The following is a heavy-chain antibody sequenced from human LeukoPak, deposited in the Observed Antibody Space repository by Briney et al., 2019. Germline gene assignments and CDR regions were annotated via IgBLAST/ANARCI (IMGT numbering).Heavy chain of an antibody. CDR2: IYYSGST. D-gene: IGHD3-16*01. Sequence: TSETLSLTCTVSGGSISSYYWSWIRQPPGKGLEWIGYIYYSGSTNYTPSLKSRVTISVDTSKNQFSLKLSSVTAADTAVYYCARQWGYFDYWGQGTLVTVSS. CDR1: GGSISSYY. V-gene: IGHV4-59*08. J-gene: IGHJ4*02. CDR3: ARQWGYFDY.